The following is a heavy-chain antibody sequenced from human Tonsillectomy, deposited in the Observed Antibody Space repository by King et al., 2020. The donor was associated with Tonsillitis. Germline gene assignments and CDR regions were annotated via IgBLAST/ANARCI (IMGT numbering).Heavy chain of an antibody. D-gene: IGHD3-10*01. J-gene: IGHJ6*02. Sequence: VQLVESGGGVVQPGRSLRLSCAASGFTFSSYGMHWVRQAPGKGLEWVAVISYDGSNKYYVDSVKGRFTISRDNSKKTLYLQMNSLRAEDTAVYYCARDEISMVRGEAFRGYGMDVWGQGTTVTVSS. V-gene: IGHV3-30-3*01. CDR3: ARDEISMVRGEAFRGYGMDV. CDR1: GFTFSSYG. CDR2: ISYDGSNK.